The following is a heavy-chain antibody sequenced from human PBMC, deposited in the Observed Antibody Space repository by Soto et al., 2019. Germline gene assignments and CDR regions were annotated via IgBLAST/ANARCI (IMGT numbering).Heavy chain of an antibody. CDR2: INAGNGNT. J-gene: IGHJ3*02. CDR1: GYTFTSYA. CDR3: ARKLRYFDWLLPHDAFDI. D-gene: IGHD3-9*01. V-gene: IGHV1-3*01. Sequence: ASVKVSCTASGYTFTSYAMHWVRQAPGQRLEWMGWINAGNGNTKYSQKFQGRVTITRDTSASTAYMELSSLRSEDTAVYYCARKLRYFDWLLPHDAFDIWGQGTMVTVSS.